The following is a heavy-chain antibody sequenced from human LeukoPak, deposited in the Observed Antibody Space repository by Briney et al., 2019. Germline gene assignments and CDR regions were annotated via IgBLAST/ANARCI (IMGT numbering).Heavy chain of an antibody. V-gene: IGHV3-48*04. CDR1: EFTFSSYS. J-gene: IGHJ6*02. CDR2: ISSSSSNK. Sequence: GGSLRLSCAASEFTFSSYSINWVRQAPGKGLEWVSYISSSSSNKYYADSVKGRFTISRDNAKNSLYLQMNSLRAEDTAVYYCARGLYPIAVDGDVWGQGTTVTVSS. D-gene: IGHD6-19*01. CDR3: ARGLYPIAVDGDV.